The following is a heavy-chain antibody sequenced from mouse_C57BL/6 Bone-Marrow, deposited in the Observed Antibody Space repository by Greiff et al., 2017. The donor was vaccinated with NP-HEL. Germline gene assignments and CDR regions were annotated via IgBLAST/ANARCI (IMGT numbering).Heavy chain of an antibody. CDR3: ARSSHYSGSSYWYFDD. Sequence: VLLQQSGRELVKPGASVKISCTASGYAFSSSSMTWVKQRPGKGLEWIGRIYPGDGYTNYNGKFKGKFTITTDNSSSATYMQLSSLTSEDSAVYFCARSSHYSGSSYWYFDDWGTGTTVTVSS. J-gene: IGHJ1*03. CDR1: GYAFSSSS. CDR2: IYPGDGYT. V-gene: IGHV1-82*01. D-gene: IGHD1-1*01.